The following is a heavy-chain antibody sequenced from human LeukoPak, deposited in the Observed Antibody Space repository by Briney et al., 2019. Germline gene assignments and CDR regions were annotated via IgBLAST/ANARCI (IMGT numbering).Heavy chain of an antibody. CDR2: MNPNSGNT. CDR1: GYTFTSYD. CDR3: ARNPYGSGSYYEFDY. V-gene: IGHV1-8*03. J-gene: IGHJ4*02. Sequence: GASVKVSCKASGYTFTSYDINWVRQATGQGLEWMGWMNPNSGNTGHAQKFQGRVTITRNTSISTAYMELSSLRSEDTAVYYCARNPYGSGSYYEFDYWGQGTLVTVSS. D-gene: IGHD3-10*01.